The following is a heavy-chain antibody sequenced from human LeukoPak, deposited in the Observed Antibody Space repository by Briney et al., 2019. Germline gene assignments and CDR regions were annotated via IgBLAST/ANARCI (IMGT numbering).Heavy chain of an antibody. V-gene: IGHV4-38-2*02. Sequence: SETLSLTCTVSGYSISSGYYWGWIRQPPGKGLEWIGSIYHSGVTDYNPSLKSRVTISVDTSKNQFSLKLSSVTAADTAVYNCARVGGSAYPSTGLDFWGQGTLVTVSS. D-gene: IGHD3-16*01. CDR1: GYSISSGYY. J-gene: IGHJ4*02. CDR2: IYHSGVT. CDR3: ARVGGSAYPSTGLDF.